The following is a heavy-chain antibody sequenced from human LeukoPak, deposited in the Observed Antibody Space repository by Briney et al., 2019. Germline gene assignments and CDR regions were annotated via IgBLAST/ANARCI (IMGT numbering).Heavy chain of an antibody. J-gene: IGHJ4*02. V-gene: IGHV1-69*05. CDR3: ASSVTAYYDSSGYDY. D-gene: IGHD3-22*01. CDR1: GGTFSSYA. Sequence: SVNVSCKASGGTFSSYAISWVRQAPGQGLEWMGGIIPIFGTANYAQKFQGRVTITTDESTSTAYMELSSLRSEDTAVYYCASSVTAYYDSSGYDYWGQGTLVTVSS. CDR2: IIPIFGTA.